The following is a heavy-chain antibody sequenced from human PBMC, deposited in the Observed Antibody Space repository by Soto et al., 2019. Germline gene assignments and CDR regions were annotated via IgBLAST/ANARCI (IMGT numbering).Heavy chain of an antibody. V-gene: IGHV3-48*03. CDR3: ARALGILGVDY. Sequence: PGGSLRLSCEASGFTFSSYELSWVRQAPGKGLEWVSYISGSGSTTYYADSVKGRFTISRDNAKTSLYLQMNSLRAEDTAVYYCARALGILGVDYWGQGA. D-gene: IGHD1-26*01. J-gene: IGHJ4*02. CDR2: ISGSGSTT. CDR1: GFTFSSYE.